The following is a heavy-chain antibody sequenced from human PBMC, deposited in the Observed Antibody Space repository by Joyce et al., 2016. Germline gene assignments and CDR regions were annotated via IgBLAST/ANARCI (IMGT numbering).Heavy chain of an antibody. CDR2: IDYTVNN. J-gene: IGHJ4*02. CDR3: ASVTWFGDKGLDY. CDR1: GGSISSGDYY. Sequence: QVQLQESGPGLVKPSQTLSLTCSVSGGSISSGDYYWSWIRQPPGKGLEWIGYIDYTVNNDYDLSLKSRITMSVDTSKNQFSLKLSSVTAADTAVYYCASVTWFGDKGLDYWGQGTLVTVSS. D-gene: IGHD3-10*01. V-gene: IGHV4-30-4*01.